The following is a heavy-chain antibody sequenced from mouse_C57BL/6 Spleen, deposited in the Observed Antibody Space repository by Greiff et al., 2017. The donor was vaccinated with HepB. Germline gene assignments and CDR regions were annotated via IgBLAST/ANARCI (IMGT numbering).Heavy chain of an antibody. D-gene: IGHD1-1*01. Sequence: VQRVESGAELVRPGPSVKVSCKASGYAFTNYLIEWVKQRPGQGLEWIGVINPGSGGTNYNEKFKGKATLTADKSSSTAYMQLSSLTSEDSAVYFCARGPYYYGSSYWFAYWGQGTLVTVSA. CDR2: INPGSGGT. CDR3: ARGPYYYGSSYWFAY. CDR1: GYAFTNYL. V-gene: IGHV1-54*01. J-gene: IGHJ3*01.